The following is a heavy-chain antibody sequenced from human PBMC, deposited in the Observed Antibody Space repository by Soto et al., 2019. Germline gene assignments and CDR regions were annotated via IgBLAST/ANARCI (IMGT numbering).Heavy chain of an antibody. CDR3: SRRERAAGTDWWFDP. D-gene: IGHD6-13*01. Sequence: PSETLSLTCNVSGGSISSGGYYWNWIRQHPGKGLEYIGYIYYSGTTYYNPSLKSRVTISVDTSKNQFSLKLSSVTAAYTAVYYCSRRERAAGTDWWFDPWGQGTLVTVSS. J-gene: IGHJ5*02. CDR2: IYYSGTT. CDR1: GGSISSGGYY. V-gene: IGHV4-31*03.